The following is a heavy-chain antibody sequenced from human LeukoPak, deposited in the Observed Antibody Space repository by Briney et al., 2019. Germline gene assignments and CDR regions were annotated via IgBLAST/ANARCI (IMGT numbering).Heavy chain of an antibody. J-gene: IGHJ6*02. CDR3: ARVEQLVPPFGYYYGMDV. V-gene: IGHV1-18*01. D-gene: IGHD6-6*01. Sequence: GASVKVSCKASGYTFTSYGIIWVRQAPGQGLEWMGWISAYNGNTNYAQKLQGRVTMTTDTSTSTAYMELRSLRSDDTAVYYCARVEQLVPPFGYYYGMDVWGQGTTVTVSS. CDR1: GYTFTSYG. CDR2: ISAYNGNT.